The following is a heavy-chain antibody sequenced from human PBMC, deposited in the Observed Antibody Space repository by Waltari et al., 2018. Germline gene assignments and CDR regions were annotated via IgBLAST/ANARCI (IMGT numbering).Heavy chain of an antibody. Sequence: QITLKESGPTLVKPTQTLTLTCTFPGFPLSTNGVGVGWIRQPPGKAPEWLALIYWNGDERYNPSLRSRLTITKDTSKNQVVLTMTNMDPVDTATYYCAHEFGAFDIWGQGTMVTVSS. J-gene: IGHJ3*02. CDR2: IYWNGDE. CDR3: AHEFGAFDI. CDR1: GFPLSTNGVG. D-gene: IGHD3-16*01. V-gene: IGHV2-5*01.